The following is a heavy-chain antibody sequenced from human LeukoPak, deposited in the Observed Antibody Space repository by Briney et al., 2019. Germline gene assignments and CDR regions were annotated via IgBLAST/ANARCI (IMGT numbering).Heavy chain of an antibody. CDR2: SGPTGFDR. V-gene: IGHV3-21*06. CDR3: ATETNGRHYDY. J-gene: IGHJ4*02. D-gene: IGHD1-14*01. CDR1: GLTFSTSG. Sequence: GGSLRLSCTTSGLTFSTSGFNWVRPAPGEGLEWVASSGPTGFDRYHADSIKGRFTISRDNANNFLYLQMDSLRAEDTAVYYCATETNGRHYDYWGQGTLLTVSS.